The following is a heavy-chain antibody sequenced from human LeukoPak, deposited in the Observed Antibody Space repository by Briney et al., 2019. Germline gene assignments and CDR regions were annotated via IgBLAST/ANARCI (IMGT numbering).Heavy chain of an antibody. D-gene: IGHD6-13*01. CDR3: AKDRASSSWSRDAFDL. CDR2: IIPIFVAA. Sequence: ASGKVCCKASRGTFSNYAISRVRQSPGQGGEGRRGIIPIFVAANYAQKCQGRVTITTDDSKSTVYMEVSSVSFEDTAVYYCAKDRASSSWSRDAFDLWGQGTVVTVSS. CDR1: RGTFSNYA. V-gene: IGHV1-69*05. J-gene: IGHJ3*01.